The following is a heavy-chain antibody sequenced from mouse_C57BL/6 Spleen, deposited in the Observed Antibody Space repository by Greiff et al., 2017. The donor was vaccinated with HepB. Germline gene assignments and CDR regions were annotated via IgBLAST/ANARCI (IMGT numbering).Heavy chain of an antibody. Sequence: EVQGVESGPELVKPGASVKIPCKASGYTFTDYNMDWVKQSHGKSLEWIGDINPNNGGTIYNQKFKGKATLTVDKSSSTAYMELRSLTSEDTAVYYCARRGWLRRYFDVWGTGTTVTVSS. J-gene: IGHJ1*03. CDR1: GYTFTDYN. V-gene: IGHV1-18*01. CDR3: ARRGWLRRYFDV. D-gene: IGHD2-2*01. CDR2: INPNNGGT.